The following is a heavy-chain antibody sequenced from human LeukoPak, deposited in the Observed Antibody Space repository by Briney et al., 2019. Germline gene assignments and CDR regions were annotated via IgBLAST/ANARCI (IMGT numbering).Heavy chain of an antibody. D-gene: IGHD1-1*01. CDR3: VRVAKERVGGVYYFDY. CDR2: IGTAGDT. CDR1: GFTFSDYD. J-gene: IGHJ4*02. Sequence: GGSLRLSCAASGFTFSDYDMHWVRRATGKGLEWVSAIGTAGDTYYTGSVKGRFTISRENAKNSLYLQMNSLRAGDTAVYYCVRVAKERVGGVYYFDYWGQGTPVTVSS. V-gene: IGHV3-13*01.